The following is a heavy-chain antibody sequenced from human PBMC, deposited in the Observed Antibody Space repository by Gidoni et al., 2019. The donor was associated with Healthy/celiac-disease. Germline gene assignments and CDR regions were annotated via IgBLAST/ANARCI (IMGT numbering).Heavy chain of an antibody. CDR2: IYYSGST. CDR3: ATSGLGSSSFELGY. D-gene: IGHD6-6*01. CDR1: GGSISSSSYY. Sequence: QLQLQESGPGLVKPSETLSLTCTVSGGSISSSSYYWGWVRQPPGKGLEWFGSIYYSGSTYYNPSLKSRVTISVDTSKNQFSLKLSSVTAADTAVYYCATSGLGSSSFELGYWGQGTLVTVSS. J-gene: IGHJ4*02. V-gene: IGHV4-39*01.